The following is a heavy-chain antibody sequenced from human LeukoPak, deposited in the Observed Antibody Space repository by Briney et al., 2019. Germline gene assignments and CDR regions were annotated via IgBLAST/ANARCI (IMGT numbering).Heavy chain of an antibody. CDR2: INQDGGEK. D-gene: IGHD2/OR15-2a*01. CDR3: ARVSNNYYYFYMDV. CDR1: GFTFSNYW. V-gene: IGHV3-7*01. Sequence: GGSLRLSCAASGFTFSNYWMSWVRQAPGKGLEWVANINQDGGEKYYVDSVKGRFTISRDNAKNSLYLQMNSLRAEDTAVYYFARVSNNYYYFYMDVWGKGTTVTVSS. J-gene: IGHJ6*03.